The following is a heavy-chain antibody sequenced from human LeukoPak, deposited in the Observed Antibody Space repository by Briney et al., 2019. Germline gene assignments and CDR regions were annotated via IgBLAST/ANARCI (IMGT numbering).Heavy chain of an antibody. CDR3: ARDTVHYDSSGYLGVFDY. D-gene: IGHD3-22*01. V-gene: IGHV4-4*07. J-gene: IGHJ4*02. CDR1: GGSISSYY. Sequence: SETLSLTCTVSGGSISSYYWSWIRQPAGKGLEWIGRIYTSGSTNYNPSLKSRVTMSLDTSKNQFSLKLSSVTAADTAVYYCARDTVHYDSSGYLGVFDYWGQGTLVTVSS. CDR2: IYTSGST.